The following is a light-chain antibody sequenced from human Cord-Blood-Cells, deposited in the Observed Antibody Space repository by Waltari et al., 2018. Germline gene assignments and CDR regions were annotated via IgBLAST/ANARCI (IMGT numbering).Light chain of an antibody. V-gene: IGKV1-9*01. CDR3: QQLNSYPHT. Sequence: TQWTQSPSSLSASVGDRVIITCRASQGISSYLAWYQQQPGKAPKLLIYAASTLQSGVPSRFSGSGSGTDFTLTISSLQPEDFATYYCQQLNSYPHTFGQGTKLEIK. CDR2: AAS. J-gene: IGKJ2*01. CDR1: QGISSY.